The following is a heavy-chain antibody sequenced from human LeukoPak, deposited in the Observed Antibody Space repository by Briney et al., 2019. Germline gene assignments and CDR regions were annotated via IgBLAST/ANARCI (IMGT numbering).Heavy chain of an antibody. V-gene: IGHV3-15*01. J-gene: IGHJ5*02. Sequence: TGGSLRLSCSASGFTFSNAWMSWVRQAPGKGLEWVGRIKSNTDGGTTAHAAPVKGRFTISRDDSKNTLYLQMNSLKAEDTAVYYCTSLVVVIRNWFDPWGQGTLVTVSS. CDR2: IKSNTDGGTT. CDR1: GFTFSNAW. CDR3: TSLVVVIRNWFDP. D-gene: IGHD3-22*01.